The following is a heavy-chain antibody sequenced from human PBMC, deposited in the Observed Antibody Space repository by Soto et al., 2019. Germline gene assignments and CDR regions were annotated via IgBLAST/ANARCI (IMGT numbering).Heavy chain of an antibody. CDR3: ARSPGVYGGNSDYFQH. J-gene: IGHJ1*01. CDR2: IYYSGST. V-gene: IGHV4-31*03. D-gene: IGHD4-17*01. CDR1: GGSISSGGYY. Sequence: QVQLQESGPGLVKPSQTLSLTCTVSGGSISSGGYYWSWIRQHPGKVLEWIGYIYYSGSTYYNPSLKSRVTIAVDTSKNQFSLKLSSVTAADTAVYYCARSPGVYGGNSDYFQHWGQGTLVTVSS.